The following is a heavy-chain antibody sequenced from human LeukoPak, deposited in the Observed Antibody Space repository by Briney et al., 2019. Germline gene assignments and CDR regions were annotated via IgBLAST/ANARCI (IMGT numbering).Heavy chain of an antibody. CDR2: IYPRDGST. J-gene: IGHJ4*02. Sequence: GASVKVSCKASGYSFISNYIHWVRQAPGQGLEWMGMIYPRDGSTSYAQKFQGRVTVTRDTSTSIVHMELSGLRSEDTAVYYCARDQEAFDYWGQGTLVTVSS. V-gene: IGHV1-46*01. CDR1: GYSFISNY. CDR3: ARDQEAFDY.